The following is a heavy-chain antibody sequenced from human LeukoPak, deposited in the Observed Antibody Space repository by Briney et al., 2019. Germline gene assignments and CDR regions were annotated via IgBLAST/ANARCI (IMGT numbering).Heavy chain of an antibody. CDR3: ARDRANSPYYFDY. V-gene: IGHV4-59*12. CDR2: IYYSGST. D-gene: IGHD4/OR15-4a*01. CDR1: GGSISSYY. Sequence: SETLSLTCTVSGGSISSYYWSWIRQPPGKGLEWVGYIYYSGSTYYNPPLKSRVTISVDTSKNQFSLKLSSVTAADTAVYFCARDRANSPYYFDYWGQGTLVTVSS. J-gene: IGHJ4*02.